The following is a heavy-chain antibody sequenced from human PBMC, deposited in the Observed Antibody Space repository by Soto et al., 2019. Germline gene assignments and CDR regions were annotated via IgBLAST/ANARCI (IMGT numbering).Heavy chain of an antibody. D-gene: IGHD2-2*01. J-gene: IGHJ6*02. CDR1: GFTFSSYA. V-gene: IGHV3-23*01. Sequence: EVQLLESGGGLVQPGGALRLSCAASGFTFSSYAMSWVRQAPGKGLEWVSTMSGSGATTYYADSVKGRFTISRDKSNSTVYLQMNTLRADDTAVYYCAKGGRSISLPPSDWGQGTTVTVSS. CDR3: AKGGRSISLPPSD. CDR2: MSGSGATT.